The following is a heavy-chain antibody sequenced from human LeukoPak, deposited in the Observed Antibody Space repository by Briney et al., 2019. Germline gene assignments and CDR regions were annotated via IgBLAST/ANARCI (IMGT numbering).Heavy chain of an antibody. D-gene: IGHD3-22*01. V-gene: IGHV3-30*02. CDR3: AKAPGGYYYFYDY. J-gene: IGHJ4*02. CDR1: GFTFSSYG. CDR2: IRYDGSNK. Sequence: PGRSLRLSCAASGFTFSSYGMHWVRQAPGKGLEWVAFIRYDGSNKYYADSVKGRFTISRDNSKNTLYLQMNSLRAEDTAVYYCAKAPGGYYYFYDYWGQGTLVTVSS.